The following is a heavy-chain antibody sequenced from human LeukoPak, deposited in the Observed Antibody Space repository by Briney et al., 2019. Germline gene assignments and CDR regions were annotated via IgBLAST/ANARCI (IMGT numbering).Heavy chain of an antibody. Sequence: GASVKVSCKASGYTFTSYGISWVRQAPGQGLEWMGWISAYNGNTNYAQKLQGRVTMTTDTSTSTAYMELRSLRSDDTAVYYCARGVYSSSWYGRRNWFDPWGQGTLVTVSS. CDR2: ISAYNGNT. CDR3: ARGVYSSSWYGRRNWFDP. CDR1: GYTFTSYG. J-gene: IGHJ5*02. D-gene: IGHD6-13*01. V-gene: IGHV1-18*01.